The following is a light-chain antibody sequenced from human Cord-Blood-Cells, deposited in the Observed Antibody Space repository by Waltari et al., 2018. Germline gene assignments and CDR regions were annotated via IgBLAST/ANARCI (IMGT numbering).Light chain of an antibody. V-gene: IGKV1-39*01. Sequence: DIQMTQSPSSMSASVGDRVTITCRASQSISSYLNWYQQKPGKAPKLLLYAASSLQSGVPSRFSGSGSETDFTLTISSLQPEDFATYYCKQSYSTPTFGQGTKVEIK. CDR2: AAS. CDR1: QSISSY. CDR3: KQSYSTPT. J-gene: IGKJ1*01.